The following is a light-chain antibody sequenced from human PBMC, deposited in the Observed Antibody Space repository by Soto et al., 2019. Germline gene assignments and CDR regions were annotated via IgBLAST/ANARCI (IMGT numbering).Light chain of an antibody. CDR3: QQYENLRLHT. Sequence: DIQMTQSPSSLSASVGDRVTITCQASQNINNYLNWYQQKPGRAPKLLIYDASTLETGVPSRFSGSGSGTHFTSTISSLQPEDVGTYYCQQYENLRLHTFGPGTKVDI. J-gene: IGKJ2*01. CDR1: QNINNY. V-gene: IGKV1-33*01. CDR2: DAS.